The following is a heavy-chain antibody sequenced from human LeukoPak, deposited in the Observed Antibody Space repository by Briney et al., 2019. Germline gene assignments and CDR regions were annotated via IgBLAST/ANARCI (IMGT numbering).Heavy chain of an antibody. J-gene: IGHJ3*02. V-gene: IGHV4-59*01. CDR3: ARARRQDAFDI. D-gene: IGHD6-6*01. CDR1: GGSISSYY. CDR2: IYYSGST. Sequence: SETLSLTCTVSGGSISSYYWSWIRQPPGKGLEWIGYIYYSGSTNYNPSLKSRVTISVDTSKNQFSRKLSSVTAADTAVYYCARARRQDAFDIWGQGTMVTVSS.